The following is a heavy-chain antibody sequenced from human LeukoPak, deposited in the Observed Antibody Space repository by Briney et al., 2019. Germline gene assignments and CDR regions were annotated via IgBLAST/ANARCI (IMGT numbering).Heavy chain of an antibody. V-gene: IGHV3-64D*06. CDR3: VKLDGNDYYHR. Sequence: PGGSLRLSCSASGFTFNTYAMHWVRQAPGKGLEYVSAIASNGDSTYYADSVKGRFTISRDISKNTLFLQMSSLRTEDTAVYYFVKLDGNDYYHRWGQGTLVTVSS. D-gene: IGHD3-22*01. CDR1: GFTFNTYA. CDR2: IASNGDST. J-gene: IGHJ4*02.